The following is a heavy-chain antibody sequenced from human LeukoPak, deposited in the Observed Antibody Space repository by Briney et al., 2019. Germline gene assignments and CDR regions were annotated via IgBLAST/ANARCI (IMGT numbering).Heavy chain of an antibody. D-gene: IGHD3-3*01. CDR1: GYTVTEIS. J-gene: IGHJ4*02. CDR2: LDGENDQK. Sequence: GASVKVSCTVSGYTVTEISIHWVRQSPGKGLEWMGGLDGENDQKVYAQQFQDRVTMSEDTSTDTAYMGLSNLQSEDTAVYFCADFYTTSGFFYWGQGTLVTVSS. V-gene: IGHV1-24*01. CDR3: ADFYTTSGFFY.